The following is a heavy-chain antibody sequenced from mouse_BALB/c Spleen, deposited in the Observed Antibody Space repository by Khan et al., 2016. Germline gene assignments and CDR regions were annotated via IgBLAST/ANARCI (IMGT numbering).Heavy chain of an antibody. Sequence: QVQLQQSGAELMKPGASVKISCKASGYTFSNYWIEWVKQRPGHGLEWIGEILPGTDSNNYNEKFKGKATFTADTSSITAYIQLSSLTSEDSAVYWCARTCLYCRCDYYAMDYWGQGTSVTVSS. J-gene: IGHJ4*01. D-gene: IGHD2-14*01. CDR2: ILPGTDSN. V-gene: IGHV1-9*01. CDR1: GYTFSNYW. CDR3: ARTCLYCRCDYYAMDY.